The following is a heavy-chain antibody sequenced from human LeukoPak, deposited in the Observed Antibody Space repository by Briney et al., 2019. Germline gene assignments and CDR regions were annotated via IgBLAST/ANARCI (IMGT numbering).Heavy chain of an antibody. J-gene: IGHJ4*02. CDR2: IYSGGST. CDR1: GFTVSSNY. D-gene: IGHD5-24*01. V-gene: IGHV3-66*01. Sequence: PGGSLRLSCAASGFTVSSNYMSWVRQAPGKGLEWVSVIYSGGSTYYADSVKGRFTISRDNSKNTLYLQMNSLRAEDTAVYYCARDSGSRDGLFDYWGQGTLVTVSS. CDR3: ARDSGSRDGLFDY.